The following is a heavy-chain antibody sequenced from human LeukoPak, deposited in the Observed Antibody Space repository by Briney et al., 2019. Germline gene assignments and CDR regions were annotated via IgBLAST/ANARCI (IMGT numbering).Heavy chain of an antibody. V-gene: IGHV4-34*01. CDR1: GGSFSGYY. D-gene: IGHD6-19*01. CDR3: ARGRSEWLVPGGNWFDP. J-gene: IGHJ5*02. CDR2: INHSGST. Sequence: SETLSLTCAVYGGSFSGYYWSWIRQPPGKGLEWIGEINHSGSTNYNPSLKSRVSISVDTSKNQFSLKLSSVTAADTALYYCARGRSEWLVPGGNWFDPWGQGTLVTVSS.